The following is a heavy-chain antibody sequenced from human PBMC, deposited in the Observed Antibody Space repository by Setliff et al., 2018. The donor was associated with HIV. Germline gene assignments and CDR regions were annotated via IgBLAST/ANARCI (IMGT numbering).Heavy chain of an antibody. CDR2: IYYSGST. J-gene: IGHJ4*02. CDR3: AREVEEVEMATIGLDY. D-gene: IGHD5-12*01. CDR1: GGSISNSRYY. V-gene: IGHV4-39*07. Sequence: SETLSLTCTVSGGSISNSRYYWSWIRQPPGKGLEWIGSIYYSGSTYYNPSLKSRVTISVDTSKNQFSLKLSSVTAADTAVYYCAREVEEVEMATIGLDYWGQGTLVTVSS.